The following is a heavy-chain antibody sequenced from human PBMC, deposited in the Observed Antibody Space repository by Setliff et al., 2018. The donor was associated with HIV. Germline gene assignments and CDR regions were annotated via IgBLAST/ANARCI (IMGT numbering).Heavy chain of an antibody. J-gene: IGHJ4*02. Sequence: ASVKVSCKASGYSLTKYALHWVRQAPGQRLEWMGWINANKGNTKYSQKFQGRVTITWDTSASAAYMELSSLGSEDTAVYYCARDKTSRYYYTGSAYSDYFDFWGQGTLVTVSS. D-gene: IGHD3-10*01. CDR3: ARDKTSRYYYTGSAYSDYFDF. CDR2: INANKGNT. CDR1: GYSLTKYA. V-gene: IGHV1-3*01.